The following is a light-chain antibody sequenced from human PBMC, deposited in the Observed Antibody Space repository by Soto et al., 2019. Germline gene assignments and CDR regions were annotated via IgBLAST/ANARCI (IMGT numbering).Light chain of an antibody. Sequence: QSVLTQPASVSGSPGQSITISCTGTSSDVGGYNYVSWYQQHPGKAPKLMIYDVRNRPSGVSNRFSGSKSVNTASLTISGLQAEVEADYYCSSYTTISTYVFGTGTKLTVL. J-gene: IGLJ1*01. CDR1: SSDVGGYNY. V-gene: IGLV2-14*01. CDR2: DVR. CDR3: SSYTTISTYV.